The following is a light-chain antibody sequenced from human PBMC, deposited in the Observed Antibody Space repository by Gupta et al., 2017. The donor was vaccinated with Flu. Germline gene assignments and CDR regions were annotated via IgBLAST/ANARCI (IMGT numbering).Light chain of an antibody. V-gene: IGKV3-11*01. CDR1: QRVSSY. CDR3: QQRSNWPPET. J-gene: IGKJ1*01. Sequence: EIVLTQSPATLSLSPGERATLSCRASQRVSSYLAWYQQTPGQAPMLLIYDASSRATGIPARFSGSGSGTDFTLTISSLEPEDFAVYYCQQRSNWPPETFGQGTKVEIK. CDR2: DAS.